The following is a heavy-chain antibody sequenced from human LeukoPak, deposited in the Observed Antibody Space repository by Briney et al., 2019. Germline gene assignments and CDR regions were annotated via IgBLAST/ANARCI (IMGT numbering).Heavy chain of an antibody. J-gene: IGHJ4*02. V-gene: IGHV3-23*01. CDR2: ISGSGGST. D-gene: IGHD6-19*01. CDR1: GFTLGSYA. CDR3: AKTTAGYSSGRYPGWPVDY. Sequence: PGRSLRLSCAASGFTLGSYAMYWVRQAPGKGLEGVSGISGSGGSTFYADSVKGRFTISRDNSENTVYLQMNGLRADDTAVYYCAKTTAGYSSGRYPGWPVDYWGQGTLVTVSS.